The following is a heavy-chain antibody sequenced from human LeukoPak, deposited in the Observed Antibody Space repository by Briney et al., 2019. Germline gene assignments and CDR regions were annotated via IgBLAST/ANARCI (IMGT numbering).Heavy chain of an antibody. CDR1: GFTFSNYW. CDR2: INPDGSTT. Sequence: GGSLRLSCAASGFTFSNYWMHWVRQDPGKGLVWVSFINPDGSTTNYADSVKGRFTISRDNAKKSLYLQMNSLRAEDTAVYYCAELGITMIGGVWGKGTTVTISS. J-gene: IGHJ6*04. CDR3: AELGITMIGGV. V-gene: IGHV3-74*01. D-gene: IGHD3-10*02.